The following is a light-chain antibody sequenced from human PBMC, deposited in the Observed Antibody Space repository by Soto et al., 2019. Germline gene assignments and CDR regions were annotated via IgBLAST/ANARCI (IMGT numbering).Light chain of an antibody. Sequence: QSVLTQPPSASGSPGQSVTISCTETSSDVGGYNYVSWYQQHPGKAPKLMIYEVSKRPSGVPDRFSGSKSGNTASLTVSGLQAEDEADYYCSSYAGSNNPNYVFGTGTKLTVL. CDR3: SSYAGSNNPNYV. CDR1: SSDVGGYNY. CDR2: EVS. V-gene: IGLV2-8*01. J-gene: IGLJ1*01.